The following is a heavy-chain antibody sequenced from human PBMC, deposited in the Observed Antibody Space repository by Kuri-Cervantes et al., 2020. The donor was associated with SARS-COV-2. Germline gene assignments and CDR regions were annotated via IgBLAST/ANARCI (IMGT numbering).Heavy chain of an antibody. CDR1: GYTFTYRY. CDR3: ARDSGELLVLDYYYYYGMDV. CDR2: MNTNSGNT. D-gene: IGHD6-6*01. V-gene: IGHV1-8*02. Sequence: ASVKVSCKASGYTFTYRYLPWVRQAPGQALEWMGWMNTNSGNTGYAQKFQGRVTMTRNTSISTAYMELRSLRSEDTAVYYCARDSGELLVLDYYYYYGMDVWGQGTTVTVSS. J-gene: IGHJ6*02.